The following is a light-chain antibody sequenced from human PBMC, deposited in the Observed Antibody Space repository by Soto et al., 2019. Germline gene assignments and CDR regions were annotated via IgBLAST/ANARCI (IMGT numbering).Light chain of an antibody. CDR3: AAWDDSLSGRYV. Sequence: QSVLPQPPSASGTPGQRVTISCSGSSSNIGSNYVYWYRQLPGTAPKLLIYRNNQRPSGVPDRFSGSKSGTSASLAISGLRSEDEADHYCAAWDDSLSGRYVFGTGTKVTVL. V-gene: IGLV1-47*01. CDR1: SSNIGSNY. CDR2: RNN. J-gene: IGLJ1*01.